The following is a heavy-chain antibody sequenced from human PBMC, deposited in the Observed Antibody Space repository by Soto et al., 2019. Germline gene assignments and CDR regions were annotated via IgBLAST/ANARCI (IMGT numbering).Heavy chain of an antibody. Sequence: GESLKISCQGSGFTFTHYWIGWVRQVPGKGLEWLGVIYPSDSATRYNPSFQGQVAMSADPSISTAYLQWSSLKASDTAIYFCARGSVKGGTPSAEFDSWGQGIQVTVSS. CDR1: GFTFTHYW. CDR3: ARGSVKGGTPSAEFDS. J-gene: IGHJ5*01. CDR2: IYPSDSAT. D-gene: IGHD2-2*01. V-gene: IGHV5-51*01.